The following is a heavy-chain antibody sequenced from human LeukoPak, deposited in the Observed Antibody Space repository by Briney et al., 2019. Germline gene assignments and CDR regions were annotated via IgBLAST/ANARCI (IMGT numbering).Heavy chain of an antibody. Sequence: SETLSLTCTVSGGSISSYYWSWIRQPAGKGLEWIGRIYTSGSTNYNPSLKSRVTMSVDTSKNQFSLKLSSVTAADTAVYYCARDRRYGDYSSFDHWGQGTLVTVSS. D-gene: IGHD4-17*01. CDR2: IYTSGST. V-gene: IGHV4-4*07. J-gene: IGHJ4*02. CDR1: GGSISSYY. CDR3: ARDRRYGDYSSFDH.